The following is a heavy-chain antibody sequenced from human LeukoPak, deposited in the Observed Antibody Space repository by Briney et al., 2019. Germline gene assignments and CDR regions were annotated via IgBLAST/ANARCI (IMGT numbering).Heavy chain of an antibody. Sequence: ASVKVSCKASGGTFSSYAISWVRQAPGQGLEWMGGIIPIFGTANYAQKFQGRVTITADESTSTAYMELSSLRSEDTAVYYCAREDCSGGSCYSQSYYYYGMDVWGQGTTVTVSS. D-gene: IGHD2-15*01. J-gene: IGHJ6*02. CDR2: IIPIFGTA. CDR1: GGTFSSYA. V-gene: IGHV1-69*13. CDR3: AREDCSGGSCYSQSYYYYGMDV.